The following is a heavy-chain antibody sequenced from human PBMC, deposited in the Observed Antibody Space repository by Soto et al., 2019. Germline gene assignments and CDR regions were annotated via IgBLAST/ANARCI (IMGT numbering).Heavy chain of an antibody. CDR3: ANSQARFLNYYGMDV. V-gene: IGHV3-23*01. D-gene: IGHD3-3*01. Sequence: PWGSLRLSCAASGFTFSSYAMSWVRQAPGKGLEWVSAISGSGGSTYYADSVKGRFTISRDNSKNTLYLQMNSLRAEDTAVYFCANSQARFLNYYGMDVWGQGTTVTVSS. CDR2: ISGSGGST. J-gene: IGHJ6*02. CDR1: GFTFSSYA.